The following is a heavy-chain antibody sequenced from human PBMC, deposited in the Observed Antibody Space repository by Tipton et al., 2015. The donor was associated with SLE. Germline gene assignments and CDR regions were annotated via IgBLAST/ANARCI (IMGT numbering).Heavy chain of an antibody. Sequence: LRLSCTVSGGSIISGGYYWSWIRQHPGKGLEWIGYIYYSGSTYYNPSLKSRVTISVDTPKNQFSLKLSSVTAADTAVYYCARGGGYEYVWGSYRPLDYWGQGTLVTVSS. V-gene: IGHV4-31*03. D-gene: IGHD3-16*02. CDR3: ARGGGYEYVWGSYRPLDY. J-gene: IGHJ4*02. CDR2: IYYSGST. CDR1: GGSIISGGYY.